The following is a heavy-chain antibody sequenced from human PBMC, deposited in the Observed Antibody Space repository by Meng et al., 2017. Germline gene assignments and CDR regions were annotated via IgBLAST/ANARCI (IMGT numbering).Heavy chain of an antibody. CDR1: GYTFTSYY. J-gene: IGHJ6*02. CDR3: ARPNCSSTSCNYYYGMDV. CDR2: INPSGGST. V-gene: IGHV1-46*01. Sequence: ASVKVSCKASGYTFTSYYMHWVRQAPGQGLEWMGIINPSGGSTSYAQKFQGRVTMTRDTSTSTVYMELSSLRSEDTAVYYCARPNCSSTSCNYYYGMDVWGQGTTVTVSS. D-gene: IGHD2-2*01.